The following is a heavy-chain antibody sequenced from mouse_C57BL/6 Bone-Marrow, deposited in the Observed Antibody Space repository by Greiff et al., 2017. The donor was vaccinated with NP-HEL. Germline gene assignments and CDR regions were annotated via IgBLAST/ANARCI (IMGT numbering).Heavy chain of an antibody. J-gene: IGHJ4*01. CDR1: GYTFTSYW. Sequence: QVQLQQPGAELVMPGASVKLSCKASGYTFTSYWMHWVKQRPGQGLEWIGEIDSSDSYTNYNQKFKGKSTLTVDKSSSTAYMQLSSLTSEDSAVYYCARDYSNSYYAMDYWGQGTSVTVSS. D-gene: IGHD2-5*01. CDR3: ARDYSNSYYAMDY. CDR2: IDSSDSYT. V-gene: IGHV1-69*01.